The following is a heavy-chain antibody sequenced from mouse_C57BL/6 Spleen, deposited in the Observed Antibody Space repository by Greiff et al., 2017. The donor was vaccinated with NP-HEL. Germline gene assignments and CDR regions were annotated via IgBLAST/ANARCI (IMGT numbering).Heavy chain of an antibody. V-gene: IGHV1-80*01. CDR1: GYAFRSYW. CDR2: IYPGDGDT. Sequence: QVQLQQSGAELVKPGASVKISCKASGYAFRSYWMNWVKQRPGKGLEWIGQIYPGDGDTNYNGKFKGKATLTADKSSSTAYMQLSSLTSEDSAVYFCARCGVTTVVDWYFDVWGTGTTVTVSS. J-gene: IGHJ1*03. D-gene: IGHD1-1*01. CDR3: ARCGVTTVVDWYFDV.